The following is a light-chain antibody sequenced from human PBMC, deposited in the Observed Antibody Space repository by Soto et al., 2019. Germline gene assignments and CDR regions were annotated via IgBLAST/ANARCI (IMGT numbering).Light chain of an antibody. J-gene: IGLJ2*01. CDR2: DNN. Sequence: QSVLTQPPSMSGAPGQRVTISCTGSSSNIGAGYDVHWYQQHPGTAPKLLISDNNNRPSGVPDRFSGSKSDTSASLVITGLQAEDEADYYCQSFDTSLSGFVVFGGGTKLTVL. V-gene: IGLV1-40*01. CDR1: SSNIGAGYD. CDR3: QSFDTSLSGFVV.